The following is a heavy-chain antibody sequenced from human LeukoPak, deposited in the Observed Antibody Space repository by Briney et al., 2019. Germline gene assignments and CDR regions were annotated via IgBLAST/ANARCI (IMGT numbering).Heavy chain of an antibody. D-gene: IGHD6-13*01. V-gene: IGHV3-23*01. CDR2: ISGSGGGT. Sequence: PGGSLRLSCAASGFTFSTYAMSWVRQAAGKGLEWVSLISGSGGGTYYADSVKGRFTISRDNSKNTLYLQMNSLRAEDTAVYYCAKFIAAAGWGFDYWGQGTLVTVSS. CDR1: GFTFSTYA. CDR3: AKFIAAAGWGFDY. J-gene: IGHJ4*02.